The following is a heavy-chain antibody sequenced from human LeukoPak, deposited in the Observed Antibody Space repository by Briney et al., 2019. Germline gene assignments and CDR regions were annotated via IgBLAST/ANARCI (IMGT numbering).Heavy chain of an antibody. J-gene: IGHJ4*02. Sequence: ASVKVPCKASGYSFSSYDINWVRQATGQGLEWMGWMNPNSGNTGYAQEFQGRVSMTRNTSINTAYMELSSLRSEDTALYFCTRAGERPIRYFDCWGQGTLVTASS. CDR1: GYSFSSYD. D-gene: IGHD3-9*01. CDR3: TRAGERPIRYFDC. CDR2: MNPNSGNT. V-gene: IGHV1-8*01.